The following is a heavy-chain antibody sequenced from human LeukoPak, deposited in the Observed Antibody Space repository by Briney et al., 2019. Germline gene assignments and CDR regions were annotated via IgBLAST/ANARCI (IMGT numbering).Heavy chain of an antibody. D-gene: IGHD3-16*01. J-gene: IGHJ4*02. CDR3: ARVGRGDHTWGSYYCDH. CDR1: GGSISSYY. V-gene: IGHV4-59*01. CDR2: IYYSGST. Sequence: PSETLSLTCTVSGGSISSYYWSWIRQPPGKGLEWIGYIYYSGSTNYNPSLKSRVTISVDTSKNQFSPKLNSVTAADTAVYYCARVGRGDHTWGSYYCDHWGQGTLVSVSS.